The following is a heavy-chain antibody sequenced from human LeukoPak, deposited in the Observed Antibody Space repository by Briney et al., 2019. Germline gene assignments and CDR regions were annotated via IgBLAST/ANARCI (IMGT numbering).Heavy chain of an antibody. CDR3: ASSSYYYYMDV. CDR1: GFPFTGYY. CDR2: INPNSGGT. Sequence: GGSLRLSCAASGFPFTGYYMHWVRQAPGQGLEWMGWINPNSGGTNYAQKFQGRVTMTRDTSISTAYMELSRLRSDDTAVYYCASSSYYYYMDVWGKGTTVTISS. J-gene: IGHJ6*03. D-gene: IGHD2-2*01. V-gene: IGHV1-2*02.